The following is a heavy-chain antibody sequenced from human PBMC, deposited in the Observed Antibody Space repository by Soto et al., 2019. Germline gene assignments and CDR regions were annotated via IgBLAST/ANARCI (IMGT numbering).Heavy chain of an antibody. D-gene: IGHD7-27*01. J-gene: IGHJ6*02. Sequence: SETLSLTCIVSGDSVTSGSYYWTWLRQPPGKGLEWIGYISYAGRTKYNPSLQSRVTISVDTSKNDFSLNLSSVTAADTAVYFCAREWGLLPYYVMNVWGHGTAVTVSS. CDR3: AREWGLLPYYVMNV. CDR1: GDSVTSGSYY. V-gene: IGHV4-61*03. CDR2: ISYAGRT.